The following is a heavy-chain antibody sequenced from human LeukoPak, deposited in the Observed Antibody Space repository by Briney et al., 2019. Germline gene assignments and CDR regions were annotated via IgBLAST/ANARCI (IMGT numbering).Heavy chain of an antibody. Sequence: SETLSLTCTVSGGSVSSGSYYWSWVRQPPGKGLEWIGYIYYSGSTNYNPSLKSRVTISVDTSKNQFSLKLSSVTAADTAVYHCARVRIAAAGLYFDYWGQGTLVTVSS. D-gene: IGHD6-13*01. J-gene: IGHJ4*02. CDR2: IYYSGST. CDR1: GGSVSSGSYY. V-gene: IGHV4-61*01. CDR3: ARVRIAAAGLYFDY.